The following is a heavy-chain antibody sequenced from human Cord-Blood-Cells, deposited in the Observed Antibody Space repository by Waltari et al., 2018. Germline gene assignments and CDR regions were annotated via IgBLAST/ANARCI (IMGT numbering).Heavy chain of an antibody. CDR3: ARDLGIAAAGPLDY. V-gene: IGHV1-69*10. CDR2: IIPILGIA. CDR1: GGTLTRYA. Sequence: QVPLVQSGAEVKKPGSSVKVSLKASGGTLTRYAISRVRQTPGQGLEWMGGIIPILGIANYAQKFQGRVTITADKSTSTAYMELSSLRSEDTAVYYCARDLGIAAAGPLDYWGQGTLVTVSS. D-gene: IGHD6-13*01. J-gene: IGHJ4*02.